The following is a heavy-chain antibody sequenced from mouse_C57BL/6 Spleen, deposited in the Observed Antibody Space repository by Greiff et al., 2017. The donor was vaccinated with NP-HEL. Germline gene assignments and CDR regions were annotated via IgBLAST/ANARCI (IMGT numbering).Heavy chain of an antibody. J-gene: IGHJ3*01. CDR2: IDPEDGDT. D-gene: IGHD1-1*01. CDR1: GFNIKDYY. Sequence: EVQLQESGAELVRPGASVKLSCTASGFNIKDYYMHWVKQRPEQGLEWIGRIDPEDGDTEYAPKFQGKATMTADTSSNTAYLQLSSLTSEDTAVYYCTSHYGSSDGFAYWGQGTLVTVSA. V-gene: IGHV14-1*01. CDR3: TSHYGSSDGFAY.